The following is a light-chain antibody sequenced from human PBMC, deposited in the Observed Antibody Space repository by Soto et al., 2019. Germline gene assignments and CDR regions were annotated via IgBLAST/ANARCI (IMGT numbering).Light chain of an antibody. Sequence: EIVLTQSPGTLSLSPGERATLSCRASQRVSGSYLAWYQQKLGQAPRLLIYGASTRATGIPDRFSGSGSGTDFTLTISRLEPEDFAVYYCQQYGSSPPYTVGQWTKLEIK. V-gene: IGKV3-20*01. CDR1: QRVSGSY. J-gene: IGKJ2*01. CDR3: QQYGSSPPYT. CDR2: GAS.